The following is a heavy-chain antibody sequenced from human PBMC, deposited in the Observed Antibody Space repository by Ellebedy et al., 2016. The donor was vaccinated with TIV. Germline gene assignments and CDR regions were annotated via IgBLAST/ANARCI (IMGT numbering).Heavy chain of an antibody. CDR1: GGSISRYY. J-gene: IGHJ3*02. CDR2: IYYTGSS. CDR3: ARDSKNGWAFDI. D-gene: IGHD1-1*01. V-gene: IGHV4-59*01. Sequence: SETLSLTCSVSGGSISRYYWTWIRQPPGKGLEWSGYIYYTGSSDYSPSLKSRVTLAVDRSRNQISLKLNSVTAADTAMYYCARDSKNGWAFDIWGQGTMVTVSS.